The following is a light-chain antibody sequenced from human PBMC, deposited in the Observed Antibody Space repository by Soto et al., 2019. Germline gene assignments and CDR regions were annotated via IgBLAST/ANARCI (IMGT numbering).Light chain of an antibody. V-gene: IGLV2-8*01. CDR1: SSDVGGYNY. J-gene: IGLJ1*01. CDR2: EVS. CDR3: SSYAGSNNPLYV. Sequence: QSALTQPPSVSGSPGQSVTISCTGTSSDVGGYNYVSWYQQHPGKAPKLMIYEVSKRPSGVPDRFSGSKSGNTASLTVSGLQAEDEADYYCSSYAGSNNPLYVFGTGTKLTVL.